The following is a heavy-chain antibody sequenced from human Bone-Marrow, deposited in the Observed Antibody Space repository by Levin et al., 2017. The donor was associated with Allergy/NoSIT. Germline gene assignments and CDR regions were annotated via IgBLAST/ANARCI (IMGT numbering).Heavy chain of an antibody. CDR1: GYTFTSYG. J-gene: IGHJ6*02. CDR3: ARDLHCSSTSCKKEYYYYYYGMDV. CDR2: ISAYNGNT. Sequence: VASVKVSCKASGYTFTSYGISWVRQAPGQGLEWMGWISAYNGNTNYAQKLQGRVTMTTDTSTSTAYMELRSLRSDDTAVYYCARDLHCSSTSCKKEYYYYYYGMDVWGQGTTVTVSS. V-gene: IGHV1-18*01. D-gene: IGHD2-2*01.